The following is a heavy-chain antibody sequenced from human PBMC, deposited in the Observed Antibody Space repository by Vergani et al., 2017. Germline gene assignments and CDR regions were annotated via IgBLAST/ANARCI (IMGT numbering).Heavy chain of an antibody. J-gene: IGHJ6*03. D-gene: IGHD3-3*01. CDR3: ARVQELYDFWSGYRVRYYYYMDV. CDR1: GGSCSGYY. Sequence: QVQLQQWGAGLLKPSETLSLTCAVYGGSCSGYYWSWNREPAGKGLEWIGEIKHSGSTNYNPSLKSRVTISVDTSKNQFSLKLSSVTAADTAVYYCARVQELYDFWSGYRVRYYYYMDVWGKGTTVTVSS. V-gene: IGHV4-34*01. CDR2: IKHSGST.